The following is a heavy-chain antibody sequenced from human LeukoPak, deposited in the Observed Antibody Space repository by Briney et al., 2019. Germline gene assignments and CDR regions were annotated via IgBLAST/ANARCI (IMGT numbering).Heavy chain of an antibody. CDR3: ARDRTLYSYGTYY. J-gene: IGHJ4*02. CDR1: GFTFSDYY. Sequence: VGSLRLSCAASGFTFSDYYMSWIRQAPGKGLEWVSYISSSVSTIYYADSVKGPFTISRDNAKNSLYLQMNSLRAEDTAVYYCARDRTLYSYGTYYWGEGTLVTVSS. D-gene: IGHD5-18*01. CDR2: ISSSVSTI. V-gene: IGHV3-11*01.